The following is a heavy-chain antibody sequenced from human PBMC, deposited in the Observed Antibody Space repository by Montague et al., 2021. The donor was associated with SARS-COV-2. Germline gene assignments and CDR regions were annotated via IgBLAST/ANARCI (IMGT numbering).Heavy chain of an antibody. CDR2: INHSGST. CDR1: GGSFSGYY. Sequence: SETLSLTCAVYGGSFSGYYWSWIRQPPGKGLEWIGEINHSGSTNYNPSXXSRVTISVDTSKNQFSLKLSSATAADTAVYYCAIPMVRGFSRAFDIWGQGTMVTVSS. J-gene: IGHJ3*02. V-gene: IGHV4-34*01. CDR3: AIPMVRGFSRAFDI. D-gene: IGHD3-10*01.